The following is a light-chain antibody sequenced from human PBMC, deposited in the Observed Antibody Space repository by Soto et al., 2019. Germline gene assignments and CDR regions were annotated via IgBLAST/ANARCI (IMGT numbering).Light chain of an antibody. J-gene: IGKJ4*01. V-gene: IGKV3-15*01. Sequence: EIVMTQSPATLSVSPGERVTLSCRASQSVNSNLAWYQQKPGQTPKLLIYVASTRATGIPARFSGSGSGTEFTLTTSSLQSADFAIYYCQQYNAWPLTFGGGTQVEFK. CDR1: QSVNSN. CDR2: VAS. CDR3: QQYNAWPLT.